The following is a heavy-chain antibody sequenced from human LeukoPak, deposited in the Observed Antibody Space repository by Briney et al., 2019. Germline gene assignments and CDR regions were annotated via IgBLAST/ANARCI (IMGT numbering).Heavy chain of an antibody. J-gene: IGHJ4*02. CDR2: ISGDGGST. CDR1: GFTFDDYA. D-gene: IGHD3-22*01. CDR3: AKDLYYYDSSGYYSPDY. V-gene: IGHV3-43*02. Sequence: GGSLRLSCAAPGFTFDDYAMHWVRQAPGKGLEWVSLISGDGGSTYYADSVKSRFTISRDNSKNSLYLQMNSLRTEDTALYYCAKDLYYYDSSGYYSPDYWGQGTLVTVSS.